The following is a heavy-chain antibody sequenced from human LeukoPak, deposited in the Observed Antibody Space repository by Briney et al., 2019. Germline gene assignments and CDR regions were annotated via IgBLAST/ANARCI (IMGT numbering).Heavy chain of an antibody. CDR2: ISSSSSYI. J-gene: IGHJ3*02. D-gene: IGHD3-22*01. V-gene: IGHV3-21*01. Sequence: PGGSLRLSCAASGLTFSSYAMNWVRQAPGKGLEWVSSISSSSSYIYYADSVKGRFTISRDNAKNSLYLQMNSLRAEDTAVYYCAREFYYYDSSGYAFDIWGQGTMVTVSS. CDR1: GLTFSSYA. CDR3: AREFYYYDSSGYAFDI.